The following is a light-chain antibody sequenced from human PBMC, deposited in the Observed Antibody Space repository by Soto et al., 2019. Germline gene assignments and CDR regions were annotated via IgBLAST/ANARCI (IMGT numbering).Light chain of an antibody. CDR1: QSVSSW. Sequence: DMQMTQSPSTLSASVGDRVTITCRASQSVSSWLAWYLQKPGKAPKLLIYGASSLEGGVPSRFSGRGSGTEFTLTISSLQPDDFVTYHWQQYNSYPDTFGQGTKLEIK. CDR2: GAS. V-gene: IGKV1-5*01. CDR3: QQYNSYPDT. J-gene: IGKJ2*01.